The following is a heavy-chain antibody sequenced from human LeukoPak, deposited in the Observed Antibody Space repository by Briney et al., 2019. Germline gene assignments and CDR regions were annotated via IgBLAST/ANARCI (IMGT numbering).Heavy chain of an antibody. Sequence: GGSLRLSCAASGFTFSSYWMSWVRQAPGKGLEWVANIKQDGSEKYYVDSVKGRFTISRDNAKNPLYLQMNSLRVEDTAVYYCAREGWRLAPLDYWGQGTLVTVSS. CDR1: GFTFSSYW. V-gene: IGHV3-7*01. CDR2: IKQDGSEK. CDR3: AREGWRLAPLDY. D-gene: IGHD5-24*01. J-gene: IGHJ4*02.